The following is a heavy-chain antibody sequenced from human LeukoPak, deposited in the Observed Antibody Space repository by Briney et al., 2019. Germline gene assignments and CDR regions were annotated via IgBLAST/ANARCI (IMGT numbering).Heavy chain of an antibody. J-gene: IGHJ4*02. CDR2: INHSGST. V-gene: IGHV4-34*01. CDR1: GGSFSGYY. CDR3: ARGDYYGSGSLIDY. Sequence: PSETLSLTCAVYGGSFSGYYWSWIRQPPGKGLEWIGEINHSGSTNYNPSLKSRVTISVDTSKNQFSLKLGSVTAADTAVYYCARGDYYGSGSLIDYWGQGTLVTVSS. D-gene: IGHD3-10*01.